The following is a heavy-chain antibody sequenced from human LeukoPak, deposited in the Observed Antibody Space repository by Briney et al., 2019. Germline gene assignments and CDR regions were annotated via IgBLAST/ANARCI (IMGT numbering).Heavy chain of an antibody. CDR2: IIPIFGTA. J-gene: IGHJ5*02. D-gene: IGHD6-19*01. CDR3: ARGGIAVAGNWFDP. Sequence: SVKVSCKASGGTFSSYAISWVRQAPGQGLEWMGGIIPIFGTANYAQKFQGRVTITADESTSTAYMELSSLRSEDAAVYYCARGGIAVAGNWFDPWGQGTLVTVSS. CDR1: GGTFSSYA. V-gene: IGHV1-69*13.